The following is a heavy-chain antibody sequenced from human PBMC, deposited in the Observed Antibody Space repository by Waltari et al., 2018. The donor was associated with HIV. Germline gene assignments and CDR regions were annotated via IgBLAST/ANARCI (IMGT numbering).Heavy chain of an antibody. CDR2: TGGAGDDA. CDR3: AKDHFARKSLWDAFDI. Sequence: EGELVESGGGLVLPGGSLRLSCAGTGFIFGDYAMSRVSQALGTGLKWVSSTGGAGDDANFADSVKGRFTISRDQSKKALHLQMNSLRAEDTAVYYCAKDHFARKSLWDAFDIWGQGTMVTVSS. CDR1: GFIFGDYA. V-gene: IGHV3-23*04. J-gene: IGHJ3*02.